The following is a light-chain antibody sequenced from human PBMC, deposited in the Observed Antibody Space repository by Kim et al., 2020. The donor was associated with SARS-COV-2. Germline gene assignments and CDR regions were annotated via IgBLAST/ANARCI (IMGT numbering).Light chain of an antibody. Sequence: DIQMTQSPSTLSASVGDRVTITCRASQSISNLLAWYQQKPGKAPKLLIYKASSLEGGVPSRFSGSGSGTEFTLTISSLQPDDFATYYCQQYNSYTNTFGQGTKLEIK. V-gene: IGKV1-5*03. CDR3: QQYNSYTNT. CDR1: QSISNL. J-gene: IGKJ2*01. CDR2: KAS.